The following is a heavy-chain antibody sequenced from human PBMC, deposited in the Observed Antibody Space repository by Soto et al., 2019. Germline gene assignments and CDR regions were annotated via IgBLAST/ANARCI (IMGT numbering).Heavy chain of an antibody. V-gene: IGHV3-48*01. Sequence: EVELVESGGGLVQPGGSLRLSCAASGFTFNIYSMNWVRQAPGKGLEWVSYISGSSSTIYYADSVKGRFTISRDNAKNSLYLQMNSLRAEDTAVYYCATDKLGYCSDGRCYRPGYFENWGQGTPVTVSS. CDR1: GFTFNIYS. J-gene: IGHJ4*02. D-gene: IGHD2-15*01. CDR3: ATDKLGYCSDGRCYRPGYFEN. CDR2: ISGSSSTI.